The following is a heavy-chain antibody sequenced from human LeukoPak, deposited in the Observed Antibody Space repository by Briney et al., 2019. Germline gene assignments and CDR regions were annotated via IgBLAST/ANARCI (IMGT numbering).Heavy chain of an antibody. Sequence: GGSLRLSCAASGFTVSSYWMSWVRPAPGKGLEWVDNIKQDGSEKYYVDSVKGRFTISRDNAKNALYLQMNSLRAEDTAVYYCAKGNGYSYGRYYFDYWGQGTLVTVSS. D-gene: IGHD5-18*01. CDR3: AKGNGYSYGRYYFDY. CDR1: GFTVSSYW. V-gene: IGHV3-7*03. CDR2: IKQDGSEK. J-gene: IGHJ4*02.